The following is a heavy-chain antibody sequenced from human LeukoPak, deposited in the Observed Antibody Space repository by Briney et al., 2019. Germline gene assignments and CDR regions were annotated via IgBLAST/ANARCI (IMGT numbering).Heavy chain of an antibody. CDR3: ARAYSGFDF. V-gene: IGHV4-59*12. Sequence: SETLSLTCTVSGGSISSYYWSWIRQPPGKGLEWIGYIYDSGSTHYNPSLKSRVTISADTSKNQFSLTLSSVTAADTAVYYCARAYSGFDFWGQGTLVTVSS. J-gene: IGHJ4*02. CDR2: IYDSGST. D-gene: IGHD4-23*01. CDR1: GGSISSYY.